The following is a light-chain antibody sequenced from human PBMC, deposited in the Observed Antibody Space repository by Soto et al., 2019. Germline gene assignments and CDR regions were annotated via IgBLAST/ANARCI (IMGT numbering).Light chain of an antibody. J-gene: IGKJ2*01. V-gene: IGKV1-39*01. CDR2: AAS. Sequence: DIQMTQSPSSLSASVGDRVTITCRASQSIRYYLNWYQQKPGKASKLLIYAASSLQSVVPSRFSGSVSGTYFPLTISSLQPEDFATYYCQQSYSTPQNTFGQGTKLESK. CDR3: QQSYSTPQNT. CDR1: QSIRYY.